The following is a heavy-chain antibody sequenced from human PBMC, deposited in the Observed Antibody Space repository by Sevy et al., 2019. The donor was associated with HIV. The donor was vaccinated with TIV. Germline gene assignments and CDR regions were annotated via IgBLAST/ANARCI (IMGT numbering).Heavy chain of an antibody. Sequence: SETLSLTCTVSGGSISSYYWSWIRQPPGKGLEWIGYIYYSGSTNYNPSLKSRVTISVDTSKNQFSLKLSSVTAADTALYYCARDRDYDSSGYYYRYYGMDVWGQGTTVTVSS. D-gene: IGHD3-22*01. V-gene: IGHV4-59*01. CDR1: GGSISSYY. J-gene: IGHJ6*02. CDR3: ARDRDYDSSGYYYRYYGMDV. CDR2: IYYSGST.